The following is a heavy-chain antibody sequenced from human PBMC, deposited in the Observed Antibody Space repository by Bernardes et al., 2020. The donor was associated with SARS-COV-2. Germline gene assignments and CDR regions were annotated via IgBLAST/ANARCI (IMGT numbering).Heavy chain of an antibody. J-gene: IGHJ4*02. CDR2: ISWNSGSI. CDR3: AKLPAADHPVDY. CDR1: GFTFDDYA. Sequence: GGSLRLSCAASGFTFDDYAMHWVRQAPGKGLEWVSGISWNSGSIGYADSVKGRFTISRDNAKNSLYLQMNSLRAEDTALYYCAKLPAADHPVDYWGQGTLVTVSS. V-gene: IGHV3-9*01. D-gene: IGHD2-2*01.